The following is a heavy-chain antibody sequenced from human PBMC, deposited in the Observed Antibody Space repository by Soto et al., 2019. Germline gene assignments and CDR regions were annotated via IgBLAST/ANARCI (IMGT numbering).Heavy chain of an antibody. J-gene: IGHJ4*02. Sequence: PSETLCLTCSVSGASIKSNDCFWGWIRQPPGRGLEWIGSIYSNGGTYYNPSLKSRVFISIDKSKNQFSLNVKSVTAADTAVYYCAKLLVGATPRNDFDTWGQGTLVTVSS. CDR3: AKLLVGATPRNDFDT. CDR2: IYSNGGT. D-gene: IGHD1-26*01. V-gene: IGHV4-39*01. CDR1: GASIKSNDCF.